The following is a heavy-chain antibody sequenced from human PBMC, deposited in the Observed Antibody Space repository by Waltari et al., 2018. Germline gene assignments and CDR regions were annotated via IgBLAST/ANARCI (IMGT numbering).Heavy chain of an antibody. D-gene: IGHD6-13*01. CDR3: ARSSSDAFDI. J-gene: IGHJ3*02. CDR1: GFTFSSYI. CDR2: ISSSSSYI. V-gene: IGHV3-21*01. Sequence: EVQLVESGGGLVKPGGSLRLSCAASGFTFSSYIMNWVRQAPGKGLEWVSSISSSSSYIYYADSVKGRFTISRDNAKNSLYLQMNSLRAEDTAVYYCARSSSDAFDIWGQGTMVTVSS.